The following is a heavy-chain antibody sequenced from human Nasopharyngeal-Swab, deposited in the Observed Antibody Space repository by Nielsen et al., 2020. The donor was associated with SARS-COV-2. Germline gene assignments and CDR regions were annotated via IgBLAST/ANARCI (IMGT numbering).Heavy chain of an antibody. CDR3: ASSLKIPAAIFFPRLFDY. D-gene: IGHD2-2*01. Sequence: WIRQPPGKGLEWIGYIYYSGSTNYNPSLKSRVTISVDTSKNQFSLKLSSVTAADTAVYYCASSLKIPAAIFFPRLFDYWGQGTLVTVSS. J-gene: IGHJ4*02. CDR2: IYYSGST. V-gene: IGHV4-59*01.